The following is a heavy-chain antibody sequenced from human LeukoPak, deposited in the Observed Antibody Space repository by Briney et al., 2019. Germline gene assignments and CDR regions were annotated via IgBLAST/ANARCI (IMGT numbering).Heavy chain of an antibody. V-gene: IGHV3-74*01. Sequence: GGSLRLSCAASGFTFSSYWMHWVRQGPGKGLVWVSRINSDGSSTTYTDSVKGRFTISRDNAKNTLYLQMNSLRAEDTAVYYCARGSYGYDYWGQGTLVTVSS. CDR3: ARGSYGYDY. CDR1: GFTFSSYW. D-gene: IGHD5-18*01. CDR2: INSDGSST. J-gene: IGHJ4*02.